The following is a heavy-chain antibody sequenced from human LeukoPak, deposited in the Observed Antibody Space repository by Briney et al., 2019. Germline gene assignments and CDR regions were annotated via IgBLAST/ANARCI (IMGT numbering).Heavy chain of an antibody. D-gene: IGHD3-22*01. CDR2: TYYSGST. CDR3: ARYIASEYYYDSSGYYSFDY. Sequence: SETLSLTCTVSGGSISSYYWSWIRQPPGKGLEWIGYTYYSGSTNYNPSLKSRVTISVDTSKNQFSLKLSSVTAADTAVYYCARYIASEYYYDSSGYYSFDYWGQGTLVTVSS. V-gene: IGHV4-59*08. J-gene: IGHJ4*02. CDR1: GGSISSYY.